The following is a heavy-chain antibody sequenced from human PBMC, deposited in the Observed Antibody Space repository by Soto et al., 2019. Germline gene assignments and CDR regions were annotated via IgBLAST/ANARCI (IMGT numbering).Heavy chain of an antibody. Sequence: ASVKVSCKVSGYSFTTYYINWVRQAPGQGLEWMGWMNPNSGNTDYAQRFQGRVTMTRDTSINTAYMELSSLRSEDTAVYYCARDLGGWPDYWGQGTLVTVSS. J-gene: IGHJ4*02. V-gene: IGHV1-8*01. CDR1: GYSFTTYY. CDR2: MNPNSGNT. CDR3: ARDLGGWPDY. D-gene: IGHD2-15*01.